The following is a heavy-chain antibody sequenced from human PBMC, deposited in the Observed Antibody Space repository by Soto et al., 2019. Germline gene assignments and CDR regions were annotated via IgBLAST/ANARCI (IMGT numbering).Heavy chain of an antibody. CDR3: ARMVTSDPGYQLLRSRLGYGMDV. D-gene: IGHD2-2*01. CDR2: ISYDGSNK. J-gene: IGHJ6*02. V-gene: IGHV3-30-3*01. CDR1: GFTFSSYA. Sequence: QVQLVESGGGVVQPGRSLRLSCAASGFTFSSYAMHWVRQAPGKGLEWVAVISYDGSNKYYADSVKGRFTISRDNSKNPLYLQMNSLRAEDTAVYYCARMVTSDPGYQLLRSRLGYGMDVWGQGTTVTVSS.